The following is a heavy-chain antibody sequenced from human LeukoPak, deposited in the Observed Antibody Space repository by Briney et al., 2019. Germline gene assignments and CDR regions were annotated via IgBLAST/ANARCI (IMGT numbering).Heavy chain of an antibody. J-gene: IGHJ5*02. CDR1: GYSFTSYW. Sequence: GESLKISCKGSGYSFTSYWIGWVRQMPGKGLEWMGIIYPGDSDTRYSPSFQGQVTISADKSISTAYLQWSSLKASDTAMYYCARHATFPDYGSGSHNWFDPWGQGTLVTVSS. D-gene: IGHD3-10*01. V-gene: IGHV5-51*01. CDR3: ARHATFPDYGSGSHNWFDP. CDR2: IYPGDSDT.